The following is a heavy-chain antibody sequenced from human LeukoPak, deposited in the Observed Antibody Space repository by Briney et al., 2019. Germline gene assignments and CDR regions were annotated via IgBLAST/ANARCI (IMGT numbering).Heavy chain of an antibody. CDR1: GFTFDGHG. D-gene: IGHD3-22*01. CDR2: IYSGGST. V-gene: IGHV3-53*01. J-gene: IGHJ4*02. Sequence: GGSLRLSCAASGFTFDGHGMSWVRQAPGKGLEWVSVIYSGGSTYYADSVKGRFTISRDNSKNTLYLQMNSLRAEDTAVYYCARTTKDSSGYYYDDYWGQGTLVTVSS. CDR3: ARTTKDSSGYYYDDY.